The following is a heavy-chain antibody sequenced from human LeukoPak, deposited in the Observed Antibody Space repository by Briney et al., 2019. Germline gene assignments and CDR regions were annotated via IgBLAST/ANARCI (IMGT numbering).Heavy chain of an antibody. D-gene: IGHD3-22*01. V-gene: IGHV4-30-4*01. CDR3: ARITMISFALDY. CDR2: IYYSGST. J-gene: IGHJ4*02. CDR1: GGSISSGDYY. Sequence: NPSETLSLTCTVSGGSISSGDYYWSWIRQPPGKGLEWIGCIYYSGSTHYNPSLKSRVTISVDTSKNQFSLKLSSVTAADTAVYYCARITMISFALDYWGQGTLVTVSS.